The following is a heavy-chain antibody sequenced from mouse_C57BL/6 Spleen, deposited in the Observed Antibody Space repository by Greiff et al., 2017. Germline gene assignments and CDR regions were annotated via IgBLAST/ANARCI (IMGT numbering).Heavy chain of an antibody. CDR2: INPYNGDT. D-gene: IGHD1-1*01. Sequence: VQLQQSGPELVKPGDSVKISCKASGYSFTGYFMNWVMQSHGKSLEWIGRINPYNGDTFYNQKFKGKATLTVDKSSSTAHMELRSLTSEDSAVYYGARRGYYYGSSYENAMDYWGQGTTVTVSS. CDR1: GYSFTGYF. J-gene: IGHJ4*01. CDR3: ARRGYYYGSSYENAMDY. V-gene: IGHV1-20*01.